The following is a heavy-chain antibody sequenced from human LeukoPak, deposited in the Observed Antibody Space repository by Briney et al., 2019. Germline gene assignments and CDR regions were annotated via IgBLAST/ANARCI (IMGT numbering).Heavy chain of an antibody. CDR2: FDPEDGET. CDR1: VYTLTELS. Sequence: ASVNVSFKVFVYTLTELSMHWVRQAPGKGVEGMGGFDPEDGETIYAQKFQGRVTMTEDASTDTAYMELSSLRSEDTALYYCATDACASGCHFGYWGQGTLVTVSS. D-gene: IGHD6-19*01. V-gene: IGHV1-24*01. CDR3: ATDACASGCHFGY. J-gene: IGHJ4*02.